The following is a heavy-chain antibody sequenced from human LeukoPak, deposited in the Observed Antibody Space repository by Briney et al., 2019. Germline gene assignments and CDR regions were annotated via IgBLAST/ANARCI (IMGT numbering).Heavy chain of an antibody. CDR3: TREDILLVPEGRSPHSYPDI. CDR2: INPETGGT. V-gene: IGHV1-2*02. J-gene: IGHJ2*01. D-gene: IGHD2-2*01. CDR1: RYTYSGYY. Sequence: ATVKVSCKASRYTYSGYYMHWVRQAPGRWLEWVGCINPETGGTHLALQFLGRVTLTRDTSVNTAYMELTSLTSGDTAVYYSTREDILLVPEGRSPHSYPDIWGRGTLVIVSP.